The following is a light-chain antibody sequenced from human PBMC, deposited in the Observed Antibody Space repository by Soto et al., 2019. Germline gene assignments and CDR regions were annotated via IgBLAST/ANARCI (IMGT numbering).Light chain of an antibody. CDR2: DVS. J-gene: IGLJ1*01. V-gene: IGLV2-14*01. Sequence: QSALTQPASVSGSPGQSITISCTGTSSDVGGYNYVSWYQQHPGKAPKLMIYDVSNRPSGVSNRFSGSKSGNTASLTISGLQAEDEADYYCSSYTSSSTLSVFGPGTKLTVL. CDR3: SSYTSSSTLSV. CDR1: SSDVGGYNY.